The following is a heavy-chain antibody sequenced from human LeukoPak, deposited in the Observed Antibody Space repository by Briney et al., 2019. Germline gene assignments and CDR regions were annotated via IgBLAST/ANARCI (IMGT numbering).Heavy chain of an antibody. J-gene: IGHJ4*02. CDR3: ARKYSSSLIDY. D-gene: IGHD6-6*01. V-gene: IGHV4-34*01. Sequence: SETLSLTCAVSGGSFSGYYWSWIRQPPGKGLEWIGEINHSGSTNYNPSLRSRVTISVDTSKNQFSLKLSSVTAADTAVYYCARKYSSSLIDYWGQGTLVTVSS. CDR1: GGSFSGYY. CDR2: INHSGST.